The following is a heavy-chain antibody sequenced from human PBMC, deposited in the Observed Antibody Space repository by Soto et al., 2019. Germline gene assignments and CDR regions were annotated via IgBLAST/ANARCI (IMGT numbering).Heavy chain of an antibody. CDR1: GGSFSGYY. CDR2: INHSGST. D-gene: IGHD3-10*01. Sequence: PSETLSLTCAVYGGSFSGYYWSWIRQPPGKGLEWIGEINHSGSTNYNPSLKSRVTISVDTSKNQFSLKLSSVTAADTAVYYCARGYYGSGSYHLGQGTLVTVSS. J-gene: IGHJ5*02. CDR3: ARGYYGSGSYH. V-gene: IGHV4-34*01.